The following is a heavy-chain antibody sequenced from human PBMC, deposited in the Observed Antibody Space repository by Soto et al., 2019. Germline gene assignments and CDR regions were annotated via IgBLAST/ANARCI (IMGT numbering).Heavy chain of an antibody. CDR3: ARDLIVDGPENYRMDV. CDR1: GYSLRANY. D-gene: IGHD1-26*01. J-gene: IGHJ6*02. CDR2: INPNSSGT. V-gene: IGHV1-2*02. Sequence: ASVKVSCKASGYSLRANYIHWVRQAPGRGLEWMGWINPNSSGTVYAQNFQGRVLMTRDTSLTTAYMQLNRLTSDDTAIYFCARDLIVDGPENYRMDVWGQGNTVTVSS.